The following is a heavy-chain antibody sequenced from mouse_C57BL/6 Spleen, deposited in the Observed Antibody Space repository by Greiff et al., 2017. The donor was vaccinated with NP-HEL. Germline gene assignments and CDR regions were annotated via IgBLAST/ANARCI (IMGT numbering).Heavy chain of an antibody. CDR2: IWSGGST. CDR3: ARIDYYGNYGYFDV. V-gene: IGHV2-2*01. Sequence: QVQLKESGPGLVQPSQSLSITCTVSGFSLTSYGVHWVRQSPGKGLEWLGVIWSGGSTDYNAAFISRLSISKDNSKSQVFFKMNSLQADDTAIYYCARIDYYGNYGYFDVWGTGTTVTVSS. CDR1: GFSLTSYG. J-gene: IGHJ1*03. D-gene: IGHD2-1*01.